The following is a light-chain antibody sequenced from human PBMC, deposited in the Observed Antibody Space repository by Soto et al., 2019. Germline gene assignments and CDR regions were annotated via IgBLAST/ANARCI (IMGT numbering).Light chain of an antibody. Sequence: ENVLTQSPDTLSLSPGERATLSCRASQSVSSSYLAWYQQKPGQAPRLLIYGTSSRTSGIPDRFSGSGSGTDFTLTICRLEPEDFAVYFCQQYGSSPTFGQGTKVDIK. J-gene: IGKJ2*01. V-gene: IGKV3-20*01. CDR1: QSVSSSY. CDR2: GTS. CDR3: QQYGSSPT.